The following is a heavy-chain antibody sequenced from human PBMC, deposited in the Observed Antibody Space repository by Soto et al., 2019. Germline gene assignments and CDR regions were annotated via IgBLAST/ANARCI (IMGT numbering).Heavy chain of an antibody. CDR1: GDSFTSYG. Sequence: PGEPLRIRSNGFGDSFTSYGGGCISQIPGKGLEWMGIIYPGDSDTRYSPSFQGQVTISADKSISTAYLQWSSLKASDTAMYYCASFTFLEWLFSDAFDIWGQGTMVTVSS. D-gene: IGHD3-3*01. V-gene: IGHV5-51*01. CDR3: ASFTFLEWLFSDAFDI. J-gene: IGHJ3*02. CDR2: IYPGDSDT.